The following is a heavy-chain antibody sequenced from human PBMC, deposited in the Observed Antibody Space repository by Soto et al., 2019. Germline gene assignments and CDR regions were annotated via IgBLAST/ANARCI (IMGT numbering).Heavy chain of an antibody. CDR1: GVSVSSGDHY. V-gene: IGHV4-30-4*01. J-gene: IGHJ4*02. CDR2: IQYGAST. D-gene: IGHD5-18*01. Sequence: SETLSLTCTVSGVSVSSGDHYWSWLRQPPGKGLESIVYIQYGASTYYNPSLTSRTTISVDTSKNQFSLMLRSVTAADTAVYYCARGRGYGYGVDYWGQGTLVTVSS. CDR3: ARGRGYGYGVDY.